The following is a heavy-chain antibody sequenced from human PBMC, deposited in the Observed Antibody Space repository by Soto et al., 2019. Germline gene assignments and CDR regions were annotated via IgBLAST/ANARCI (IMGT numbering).Heavy chain of an antibody. CDR1: GYTFTSYG. Sequence: QVQLVQSGAEVKKPGASVKVSCKASGYTFTSYGISWVRQAPGQGLEWMGWISAYNGNTNYAQKIQGRVTMTTDTSTSTAYMELRSRRSDDTAGYYSARDIAYDSTGPIPLPLDYWDQGALVTVSS. V-gene: IGHV1-18*01. D-gene: IGHD3-22*01. CDR3: ARDIAYDSTGPIPLPLDY. J-gene: IGHJ4*02. CDR2: ISAYNGNT.